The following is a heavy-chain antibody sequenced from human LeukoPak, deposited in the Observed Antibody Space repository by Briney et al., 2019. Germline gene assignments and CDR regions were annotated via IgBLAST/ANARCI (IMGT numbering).Heavy chain of an antibody. Sequence: ASVKVSCKASGYTFTGYYMHWVRQAPGQGLEWMGWINPNSGGTNCAQKFQGRVTMTRDTSISIAYMELSRLRSDDTAVYYCARGTEGITIFGVASRPFDYWGQGTLVTVSS. V-gene: IGHV1-2*02. D-gene: IGHD3-3*01. CDR1: GYTFTGYY. CDR2: INPNSGGT. J-gene: IGHJ4*02. CDR3: ARGTEGITIFGVASRPFDY.